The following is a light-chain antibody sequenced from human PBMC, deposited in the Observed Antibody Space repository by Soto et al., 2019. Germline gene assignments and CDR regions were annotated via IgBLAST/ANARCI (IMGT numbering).Light chain of an antibody. CDR2: GAF. V-gene: IGKV3D-15*01. J-gene: IGKJ1*01. CDR3: QQYNNWPRT. CDR1: QSFSSN. Sequence: EIVLTQSPGTLSLSPGERATFSCRASQSFSSNYLAWYQQKPGQAPRLLIYGAFKRATGIPARFSGSGSGTEFTLTISSLQSEDFAVYYCQQYNNWPRTLGQGTKVDI.